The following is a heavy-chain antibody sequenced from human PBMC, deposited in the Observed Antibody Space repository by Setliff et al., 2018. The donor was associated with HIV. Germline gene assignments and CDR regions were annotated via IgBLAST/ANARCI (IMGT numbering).Heavy chain of an antibody. J-gene: IGHJ4*02. V-gene: IGHV3-7*01. D-gene: IGHD1-7*01. Sequence: GGSLRLSCTASGFTFRDYYMSWIRQVPGKGLEWVANINQNGNEKHYLDSVKGRFSISRDNAKNLLFLQMNSLRGDDTSVYYCARDSPGTTFWGQGTLVTVPQ. CDR3: ARDSPGTTF. CDR1: GFTFRDYY. CDR2: INQNGNEK.